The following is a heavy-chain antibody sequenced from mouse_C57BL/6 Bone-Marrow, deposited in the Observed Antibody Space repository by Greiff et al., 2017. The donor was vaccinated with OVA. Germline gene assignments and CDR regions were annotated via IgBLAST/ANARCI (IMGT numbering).Heavy chain of an antibody. CDR2: INPNYGTT. CDR1: GYSFTDYN. Sequence: EVQLQQPGPELVKPGASVKISCKASGYSFTDYNMNWVKQSNGKSLEWIGVINPNYGTTSYNQKFKGKATLTVDQSSSTAYMQLNSLTSEDSAVYYCARSFYGSSSAWFAYWGQGTLVTVSA. CDR3: ARSFYGSSSAWFAY. J-gene: IGHJ3*01. D-gene: IGHD1-1*01. V-gene: IGHV1-39*01.